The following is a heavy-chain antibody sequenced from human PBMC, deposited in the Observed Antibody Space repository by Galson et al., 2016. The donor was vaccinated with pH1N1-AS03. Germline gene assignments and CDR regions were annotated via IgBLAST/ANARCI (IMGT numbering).Heavy chain of an antibody. D-gene: IGHD6-13*01. J-gene: IGHJ3*02. CDR1: GFTFSTHT. CDR3: AREEGGFGSNWLQTDAFDI. V-gene: IGHV3-30-3*01. Sequence: SLRLSCAASGFTFSTHTMHWVRQAPGKGLEWVAAISYGGGDKFYADSVKGRFTISRDNSKNTLYLQMNSLRTEDTALYYCAREEGGFGSNWLQTDAFDIWGQGTMVTVSS. CDR2: ISYGGGDK.